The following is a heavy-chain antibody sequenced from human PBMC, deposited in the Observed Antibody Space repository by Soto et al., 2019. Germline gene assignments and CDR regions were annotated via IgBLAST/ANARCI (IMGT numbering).Heavy chain of an antibody. CDR1: GYTFTRHG. CDR3: ARDEYGGESGSYTMYV. D-gene: IGHD2-21*01. V-gene: IGHV1-18*01. CDR2: INTYNGDT. J-gene: IGHJ6*02. Sequence: QVQLVQSGAEVKKPGASVKVSCKASGYTFTRHGVSWVRQAPGQGLEWMGWINTYNGDTNFAPKLKGRDTMTTEPPTSTVYMDPRSLRSDATAVYFCARDEYGGESGSYTMYVWGQGTTVIVSS.